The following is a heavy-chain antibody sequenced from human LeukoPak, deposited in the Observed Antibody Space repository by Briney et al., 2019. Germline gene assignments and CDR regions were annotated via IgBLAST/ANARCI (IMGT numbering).Heavy chain of an antibody. V-gene: IGHV3-74*01. Sequence: GGSLRLSCAASGNYWMHWVRQVPGKGLVWVSHINSDGSWTSYADSVKGRFTISKDNAKNTVYLRMNSLRAEDTAVYYCVSFYETYWGRGTLVTVSS. D-gene: IGHD2/OR15-2a*01. CDR3: VSFYETY. CDR1: GNYW. J-gene: IGHJ4*02. CDR2: INSDGSWT.